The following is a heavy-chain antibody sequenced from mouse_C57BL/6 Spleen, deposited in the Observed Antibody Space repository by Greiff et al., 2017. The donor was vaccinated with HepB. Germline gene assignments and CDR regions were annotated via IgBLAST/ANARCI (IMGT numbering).Heavy chain of an antibody. CDR3: ARRDGYAMDY. J-gene: IGHJ4*01. Sequence: QVHVKQPGAELVKPGASVKMSCKASGYTFTSYWITWVKQRPGPGLEWIGDIYPGSGSTNYNEKFKSKATLTVDTSSSTAYMQLSSLTSEDSAVYYCARRDGYAMDYWGQGTSVTVSS. D-gene: IGHD2-3*01. V-gene: IGHV1-55*01. CDR2: IYPGSGST. CDR1: GYTFTSYW.